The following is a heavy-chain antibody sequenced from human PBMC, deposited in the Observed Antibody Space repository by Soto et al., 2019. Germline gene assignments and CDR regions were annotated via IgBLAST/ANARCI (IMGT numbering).Heavy chain of an antibody. J-gene: IGHJ5*02. CDR1: GFTFSSYE. CDR2: ISSSGSTI. V-gene: IGHV3-48*03. D-gene: IGHD2-2*01. Sequence: PGGSLRLSCAASGFTFSSYEMNWVRQAPGKGLEWVSYISSSGSTIYYADSVKGRFTISRDNAKNSLYLQMNSLRAEDTAVYYCARGPSYIVVVPAAIGWFDPWGQGTLVTVSS. CDR3: ARGPSYIVVVPAAIGWFDP.